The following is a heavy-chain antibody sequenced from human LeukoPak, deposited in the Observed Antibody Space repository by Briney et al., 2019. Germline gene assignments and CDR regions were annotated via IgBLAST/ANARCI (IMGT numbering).Heavy chain of an antibody. CDR1: GFTFSSYG. D-gene: IGHD3-10*01. CDR3: AKDPYSYGSGSYVWFDP. J-gene: IGHJ5*02. V-gene: IGHV3-30*02. Sequence: PGGSLRLSCAASGFTFSSYGMHWVRQAPGKGLEWVAFIRYDGSNKYYADSVKGRFTISRDNSKNTLYLQMNSLRAGDTAVYYCAKDPYSYGSGSYVWFDPWGQGTLVTVSS. CDR2: IRYDGSNK.